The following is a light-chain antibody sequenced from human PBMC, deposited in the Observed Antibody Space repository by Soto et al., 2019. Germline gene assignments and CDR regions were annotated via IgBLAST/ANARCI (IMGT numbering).Light chain of an antibody. CDR1: QTISSW. CDR2: KAS. J-gene: IGKJ1*01. Sequence: DIQMTQSPSTLSGSVGDRVTITCRASQTISSWLAWYQQKPGKAPKLLIYKASTLESGVPSRFSGSGSGTEFTLSISSLQPDDFATYYCQQYNIYSETCGQGTKVEAK. V-gene: IGKV1-5*03. CDR3: QQYNIYSET.